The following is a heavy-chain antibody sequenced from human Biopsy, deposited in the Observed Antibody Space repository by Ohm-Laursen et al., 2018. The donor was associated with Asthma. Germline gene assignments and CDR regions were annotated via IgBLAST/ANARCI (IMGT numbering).Heavy chain of an antibody. CDR1: GFTFSSYS. J-gene: IGHJ3*01. V-gene: IGHV3-48*02. CDR3: TRREYSDSRISPLDL. D-gene: IGHD3-22*01. CDR2: ISSSSSTI. Sequence: SLRLSCAASGFTFSSYSMNWVRQAPGKGLEWVSYISSSSSTIYYVDSVKGRFTISRDNAKNSLYLQMNSLRDEGTAVYYCTRREYSDSRISPLDLWGQGTMVTVSS.